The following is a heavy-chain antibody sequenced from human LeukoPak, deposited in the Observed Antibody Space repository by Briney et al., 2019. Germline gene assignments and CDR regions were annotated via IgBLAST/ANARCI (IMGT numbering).Heavy chain of an antibody. CDR1: GYTFTGYY. J-gene: IGHJ4*02. D-gene: IGHD3-22*01. V-gene: IGHV1-2*02. CDR3: AREFGPITMIVVASTKKYYFDY. CDR2: INPNSGGT. Sequence: GASVKVSCKASGYTFTGYYMHWVRQAPGQGLEWMGWINPNSGGTNYAQKFQGRVTMTRDTSISTAYMELSRLRSDDTAVYYCAREFGPITMIVVASTKKYYFDYWGQGTLVTVSS.